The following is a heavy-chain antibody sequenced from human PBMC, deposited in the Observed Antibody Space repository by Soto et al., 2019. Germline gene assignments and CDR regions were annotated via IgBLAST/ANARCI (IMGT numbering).Heavy chain of an antibody. J-gene: IGHJ3*02. CDR1: GYTFTGYY. Sequence: ASVKVSCKASGYTFTGYYMHWVRQAPGQGLEWMGWINPNSGGTNYAQKFQGRVTMTRDTSISTAYMELSRLRSDDTAVYYCARTPIFGVAQGAFDIWGQGTMVTVSS. CDR2: INPNSGGT. CDR3: ARTPIFGVAQGAFDI. D-gene: IGHD3-3*01. V-gene: IGHV1-2*02.